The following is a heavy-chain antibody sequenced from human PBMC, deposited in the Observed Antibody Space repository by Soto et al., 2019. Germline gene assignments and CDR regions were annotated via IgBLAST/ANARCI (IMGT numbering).Heavy chain of an antibody. V-gene: IGHV1-8*01. Sequence: QVHLVQSGAEVKKPGASVMVSCKASGYSFGHFDIHWVRKAAGQGLEWMGWVSPNSGNTGYAQRFQGRITMTRDTSKSMAYMEVKSLTSADTAIYYCARARGAASFDLWGQGTLVTASS. CDR1: GYSFGHFD. D-gene: IGHD6-25*01. CDR2: VSPNSGNT. J-gene: IGHJ5*02. CDR3: ARARGAASFDL.